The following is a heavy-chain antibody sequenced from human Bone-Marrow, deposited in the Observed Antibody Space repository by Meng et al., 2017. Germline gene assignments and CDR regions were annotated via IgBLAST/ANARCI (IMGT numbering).Heavy chain of an antibody. V-gene: IGHV3-30*01. CDR1: GFIFNSYS. CDR3: ARASSGSYYFDLDY. D-gene: IGHD1-26*01. J-gene: IGHJ4*02. CDR2: ISYDGSDK. Sequence: GESLKISCAASGFIFNSYSMHWVRQAPGKGLEWVALISYDGSDKYYADSVKGRFTISRDNSRDTLYLQMDSLRDDDTAVYYCARASSGSYYFDLDYWGQGTLVTVSS.